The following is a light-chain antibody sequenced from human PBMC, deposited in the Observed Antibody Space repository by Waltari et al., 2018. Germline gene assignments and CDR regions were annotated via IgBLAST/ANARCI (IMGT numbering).Light chain of an antibody. CDR2: DVT. Sequence: QSALTQPRSVSGSPGQSVTISCTGTSSDVGSYDYVSWYQQHLGKAPKLSISDVTKRPSGFPDRFSGSKSGNTASLTISGLQAEDEADYYCCSYAGTYTWVFGGGTKLTVL. J-gene: IGLJ3*02. V-gene: IGLV2-11*01. CDR1: SSDVGSYDY. CDR3: CSYAGTYTWV.